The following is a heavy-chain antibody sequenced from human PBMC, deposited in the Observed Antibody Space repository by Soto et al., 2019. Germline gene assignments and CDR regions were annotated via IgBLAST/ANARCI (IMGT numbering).Heavy chain of an antibody. CDR1: GLTFSDYF. CDR3: VRDSARIVVVPRVDGDNWLDP. J-gene: IGHJ5*02. D-gene: IGHD2-2*01. CDR2: ISGSSDNI. V-gene: IGHV3-11*06. Sequence: QVQLVESGGGVVKPAGSLRLSCAASGLTFSDYFMSWIRQAPGKGLEWVSFISGSSDNINYADSVKGRFTISRDNAKNSLYLQMNSLRAEDTAVYYCVRDSARIVVVPRVDGDNWLDPWGQGTLVTVSS.